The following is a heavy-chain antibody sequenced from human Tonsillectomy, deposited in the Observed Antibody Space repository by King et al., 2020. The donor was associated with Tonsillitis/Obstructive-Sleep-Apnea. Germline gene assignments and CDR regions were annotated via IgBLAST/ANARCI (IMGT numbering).Heavy chain of an antibody. CDR2: IYYSGST. CDR3: ARLGGSYANDAFDI. Sequence: VQLQESGPGLVKPSETLSLTCTVSGGSISSYYWSWIRQPPGKGLEWIGYIYYSGSTNYNPSLKSRVTISVDTSKNQFSLKLSSVTAADTAVYYCARLGGSYANDAFDIWGQGTKVTVSS. D-gene: IGHD1-26*01. V-gene: IGHV4-59*08. J-gene: IGHJ3*02. CDR1: GGSISSYY.